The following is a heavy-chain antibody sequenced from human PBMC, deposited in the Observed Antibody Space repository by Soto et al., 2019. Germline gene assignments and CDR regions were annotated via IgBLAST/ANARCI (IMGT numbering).Heavy chain of an antibody. V-gene: IGHV3-23*01. D-gene: IGHD3-9*01. CDR3: VKGSWLDDL. Sequence: EVQLLESGGGLVQPGGSLRLSCTASGFTFVTYEMTWVRQAPGKGVDWVSTIRGGGDDTTYYADSVRGRFTLSRDNSKYPLYLQMSSLRPEDTAVYYCVKGSWLDDLGGQGTLVTVSS. CDR1: GFTFVTYE. CDR2: IRGGGDDTT. J-gene: IGHJ5*02.